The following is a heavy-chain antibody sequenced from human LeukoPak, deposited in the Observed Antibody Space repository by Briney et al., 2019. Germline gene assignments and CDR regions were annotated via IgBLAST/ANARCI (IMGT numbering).Heavy chain of an antibody. CDR3: ARDARVQKWFGELLKTTTYYFDY. CDR1: GYSISSGYY. D-gene: IGHD3-10*01. J-gene: IGHJ4*02. Sequence: PSETLSLTCTVSGYSISSGYYWGWIRQPPGKGLEWIGSIYYSGSTYYNPSLKTRVSISVDTSKNQLSLKLSSVTAADTAVYYCARDARVQKWFGELLKTTTYYFDYWGQGTLVTVSS. V-gene: IGHV4-38-2*02. CDR2: IYYSGST.